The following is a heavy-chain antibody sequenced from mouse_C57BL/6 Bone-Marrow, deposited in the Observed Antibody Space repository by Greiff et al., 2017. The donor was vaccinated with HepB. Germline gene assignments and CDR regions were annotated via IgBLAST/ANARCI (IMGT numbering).Heavy chain of an antibody. Sequence: VQLQQSGPVLVKPGASVKMSCKASGYTFTDYYMNWVKQSHVKSLEWIGVINPYNGGTSYNQKFKGKATLTVDKSSSTAYMELNSLTSEDSAVYYCARGYYDYFYAMDYWGQGTSVTVSS. V-gene: IGHV1-19*01. CDR2: INPYNGGT. CDR1: GYTFTDYY. D-gene: IGHD2-4*01. CDR3: ARGYYDYFYAMDY. J-gene: IGHJ4*01.